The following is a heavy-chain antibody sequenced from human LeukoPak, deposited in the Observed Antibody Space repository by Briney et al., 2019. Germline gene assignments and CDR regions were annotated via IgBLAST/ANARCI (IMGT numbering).Heavy chain of an antibody. J-gene: IGHJ4*02. CDR2: IRYDGSNK. Sequence: GGSLRLSCAASGFTFSSYGMHWVRQAPGKGLEWVAFIRYDGSNKYYADSVKGRFTISRDNSKNTLYLQMNSLRAEDTAVYYCAKGPWDYYDSSGPIDYWGQGTLVTVSS. CDR1: GFTFSSYG. CDR3: AKGPWDYYDSSGPIDY. D-gene: IGHD3-22*01. V-gene: IGHV3-30*02.